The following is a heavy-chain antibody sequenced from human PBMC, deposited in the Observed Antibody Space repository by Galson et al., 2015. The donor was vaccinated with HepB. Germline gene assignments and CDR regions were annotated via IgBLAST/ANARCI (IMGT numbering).Heavy chain of an antibody. V-gene: IGHV3-21*01. CDR2: ISSSSSYI. D-gene: IGHD6-13*01. CDR1: GFTFSSYS. CDR3: ARGQYSSTRRGWFDP. Sequence: SLRLSCAASGFTFSSYSMNWVRQAPGKGLEWVSSISSSSSYIYCADSVKGRFTISRDNAKNSLYLQMNSLRAEDTAVYYCARGQYSSTRRGWFDPWGQGTLVTVSS. J-gene: IGHJ5*02.